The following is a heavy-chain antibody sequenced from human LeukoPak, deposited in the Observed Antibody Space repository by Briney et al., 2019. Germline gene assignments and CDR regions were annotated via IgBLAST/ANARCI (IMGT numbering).Heavy chain of an antibody. CDR3: ARVFLADRPVGWFDP. D-gene: IGHD3-3*01. CDR1: GFTFSSYG. CDR2: IWYDGSNK. J-gene: IGHJ5*02. V-gene: IGHV3-33*01. Sequence: PGGSLRLSCAASGFTFSSYGMHWVRQAPGKGLEWVAVIWYDGSNKYYADSVKGRFTISRDNAKNSLYLQMNSLRAEDTAVYYCARVFLADRPVGWFDPWGQGTLVTVSS.